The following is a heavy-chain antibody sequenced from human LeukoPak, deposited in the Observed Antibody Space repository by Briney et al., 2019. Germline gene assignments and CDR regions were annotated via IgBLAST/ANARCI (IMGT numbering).Heavy chain of an antibody. CDR1: GGSISSGGYS. CDR3: ARDASDFFDY. Sequence: SETLSLTCAVSGGSISSGGYSWSWIRQPPGKGLEWIGYIYHSGSTYYNPSLKSRVTISVDTSKNQFSLKLSSVTAADTAVYYCARDASDFFDYWGQGTLVTVSS. J-gene: IGHJ4*02. CDR2: IYHSGST. V-gene: IGHV4-30-2*01.